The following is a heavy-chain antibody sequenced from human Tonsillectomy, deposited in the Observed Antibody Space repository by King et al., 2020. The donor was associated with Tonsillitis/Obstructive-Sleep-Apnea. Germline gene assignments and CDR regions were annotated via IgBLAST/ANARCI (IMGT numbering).Heavy chain of an antibody. CDR2: INPNTGGA. D-gene: IGHD3-3*01. CDR1: GHTFSGYY. J-gene: IGHJ4*02. Sequence: VQLVESGAEVKKPGASVKVSCKASGHTFSGYYMHWVRQAPGQGLEWMGRINPNTGGANFAQKFQGGVTLTRDTSISTAYMELSRLTSDDTAVYYCARGGPSTTIFGVVNKFYFDSWGQGTLVTVSS. V-gene: IGHV1-2*06. CDR3: ARGGPSTTIFGVVNKFYFDS.